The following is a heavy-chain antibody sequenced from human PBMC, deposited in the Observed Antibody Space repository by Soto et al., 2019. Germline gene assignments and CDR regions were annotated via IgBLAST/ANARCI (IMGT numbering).Heavy chain of an antibody. CDR1: GFTVSSNY. D-gene: IGHD3-10*01. CDR3: ARGLSGDPGDY. V-gene: IGHV3-66*01. CDR2: IYSGSST. Sequence: GGSLRLSCAASGFTVSSNYMSWVRQAPGKGLEWVSVIYSGSSTYYADSVKGRFTISRDNSKNTLYLQMNSLRSEATAVYYCARGLSGDPGDYWGHGTLVTVSS. J-gene: IGHJ4*01.